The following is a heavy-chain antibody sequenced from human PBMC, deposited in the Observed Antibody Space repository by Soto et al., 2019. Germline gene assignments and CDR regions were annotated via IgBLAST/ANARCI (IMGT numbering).Heavy chain of an antibody. CDR3: ARHHYDILTGSVDAFDI. CDR2: IYYSGST. J-gene: IGHJ3*02. D-gene: IGHD3-9*01. Sequence: SETLSLTCTVSGGSISSGYWSWIRQPPGKGLEWIGYIYYSGSTNYNPSLKSRVTISVDTSKNQFSLKLSSVTAADTAVYYCARHHYDILTGSVDAFDIWGQGTMVTVSS. V-gene: IGHV4-59*08. CDR1: GGSISSGY.